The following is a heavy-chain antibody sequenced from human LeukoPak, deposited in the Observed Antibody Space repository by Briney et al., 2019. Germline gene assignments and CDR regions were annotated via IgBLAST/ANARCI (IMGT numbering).Heavy chain of an antibody. CDR2: IYSGGSA. CDR3: ARDLGRGYSNY. V-gene: IGHV3-66*01. D-gene: IGHD3-16*01. Sequence: PGGSLRLSCAASGFTVSSYYMSWVRQAPGKGLDWVSVIYSGGSAYYADSVKGRFTISRDNSKNTLYLQIISLRAEDTAVYYCARDLGRGYSNYWGQGTLVTVSS. J-gene: IGHJ4*02. CDR1: GFTVSSYY.